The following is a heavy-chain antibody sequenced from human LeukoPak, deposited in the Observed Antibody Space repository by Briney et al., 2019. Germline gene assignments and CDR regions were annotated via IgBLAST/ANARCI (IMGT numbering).Heavy chain of an antibody. CDR1: GGSISSGSYY. CDR3: AANMITFGGVIAYYYYYYMDV. J-gene: IGHJ6*03. V-gene: IGHV4-61*02. Sequence: DPPETLSLTCTVSGGSISSGSYYWSWIRQPAGKGLEWIGRIYTSGSTNYNPSLKSRVTISVDTSKNQFSLKLSSVTAADTAVYYCAANMITFGGVIAYYYYYYMDVWGKGTTVTVSS. D-gene: IGHD3-16*02. CDR2: IYTSGST.